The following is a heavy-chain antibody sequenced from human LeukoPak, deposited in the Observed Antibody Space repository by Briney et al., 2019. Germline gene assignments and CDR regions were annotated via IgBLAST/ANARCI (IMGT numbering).Heavy chain of an antibody. CDR1: GFTFSSYA. Sequence: GGSLRLSCAASGFTFSSYAMSWVRQAPGKGLEWVSAISGSGGSTYYADSVKGRFTISRDNSKYTPYLQMNSLRAEDTAVYYCAKDGEYDILTGYSFFDYWGQGTLVTVSS. D-gene: IGHD3-9*01. V-gene: IGHV3-23*01. J-gene: IGHJ4*02. CDR3: AKDGEYDILTGYSFFDY. CDR2: ISGSGGST.